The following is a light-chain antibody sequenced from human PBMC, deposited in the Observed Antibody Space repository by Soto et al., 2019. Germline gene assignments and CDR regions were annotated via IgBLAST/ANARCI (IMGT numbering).Light chain of an antibody. Sequence: IRLTQSASTLSASVGDRVTITCRASQAIXGWFGWYQQKPGQAPNFLXDKASTLESGGPSRLSGSGSGTEFTLTVSSLQPDYFATYYCHQYQNVPRTFGQGTKVDIK. J-gene: IGKJ1*01. V-gene: IGKV1-5*03. CDR1: QAIXGW. CDR2: KAS. CDR3: HQYQNVPRT.